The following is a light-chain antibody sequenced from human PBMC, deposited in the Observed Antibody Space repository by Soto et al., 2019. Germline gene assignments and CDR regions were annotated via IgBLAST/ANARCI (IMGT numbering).Light chain of an antibody. CDR2: EGN. CDR1: SSDVGSYNL. V-gene: IGLV2-23*01. CDR3: CSYAGRGTYV. Sequence: QSALTQPASVSGSPGQSITISCTGTSSDVGSYNLVSWYQQHPGKAPKLMIYEGNKRPSRVSNRFSGSKSGNTASLTISGLQAEDEADYYCCSYAGRGTYVFGGGTKVTVL. J-gene: IGLJ1*01.